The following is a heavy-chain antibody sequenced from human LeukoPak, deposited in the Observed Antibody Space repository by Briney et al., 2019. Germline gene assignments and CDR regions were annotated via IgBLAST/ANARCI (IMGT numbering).Heavy chain of an antibody. CDR3: ARAGEAGAFDI. CDR2: IRHDGSKI. Sequence: PGGSLRLSCEASGFTFSNYGMHWVRQAPGKGLEWAAFIRHDGSKIYYADSVKGRFTISRDSSKSTLYLQTNSLRAEDTAVYYCARAGEAGAFDIWGQGTMVTVSS. CDR1: GFTFSNYG. J-gene: IGHJ3*02. D-gene: IGHD4-17*01. V-gene: IGHV3-30*02.